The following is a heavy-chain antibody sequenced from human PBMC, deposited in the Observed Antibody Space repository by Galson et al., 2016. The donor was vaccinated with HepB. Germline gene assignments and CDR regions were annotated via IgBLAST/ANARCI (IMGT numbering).Heavy chain of an antibody. D-gene: IGHD3-22*01. J-gene: IGHJ3*02. CDR3: AHYDSSVHIAFDI. Sequence: ALVKPTQTLTLTCTFSGFSLTTIGMCVTWIRQPPGKALEWLALIYWDDDKRYSPSLKSRLTITKDTSKNQVILTMTNMDPVDTATYFCAHYDSSVHIAFDIWGQGTMVTVSS. V-gene: IGHV2-5*08. CDR2: IYWDDDK. CDR1: GFSLTTIGMC.